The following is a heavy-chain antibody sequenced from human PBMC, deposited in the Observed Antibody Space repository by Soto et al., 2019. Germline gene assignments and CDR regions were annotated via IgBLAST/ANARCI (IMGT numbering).Heavy chain of an antibody. CDR1: GFTFGSYW. D-gene: IGHD3-22*01. V-gene: IGHV3-7*01. J-gene: IGHJ4*02. CDR3: AKYGLKRYYYEGHRGYYFDY. CDR2: IKPDGSAT. Sequence: EVQLVESGGGLVQPGGSLRLSCAVSGFTFGSYWMNWVRLIPGKGLEWVAYIKPDGSATYYVDSVKGRFTISRDNSKNTLYLQMNSLRAEDTAVYYCAKYGLKRYYYEGHRGYYFDYWGQGTLVTVSS.